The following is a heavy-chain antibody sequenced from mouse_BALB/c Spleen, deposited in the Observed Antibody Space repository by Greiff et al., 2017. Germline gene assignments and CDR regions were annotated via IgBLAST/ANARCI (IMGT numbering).Heavy chain of an antibody. Sequence: EVQLQESGGGLVKPGGSLKLSCAASGFTFSSYTMSWVRQTPEKRLEWVATISSGGSYTYYPDSVKGRFTISRDNAKNTLYLQMSSLKSEDTAMYYCTRDADGSNYFDYWGQGTTLTVSS. CDR1: GFTFSSYT. CDR3: TRDADGSNYFDY. V-gene: IGHV5-6-4*01. D-gene: IGHD2-3*01. CDR2: ISSGGSYT. J-gene: IGHJ2*01.